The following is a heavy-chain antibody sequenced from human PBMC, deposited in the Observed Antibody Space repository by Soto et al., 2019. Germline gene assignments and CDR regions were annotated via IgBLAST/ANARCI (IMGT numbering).Heavy chain of an antibody. D-gene: IGHD3-22*01. CDR2: IWYDGSNK. J-gene: IGHJ4*02. V-gene: IGHV3-33*01. CDR3: ARDMSVDEWYYYDSSGYYFSFDY. Sequence: PGGSLRLSCAASGFTFSSYGMHWVRQAPGKGLEWVAVIWYDGSNKYYADSVKGRFTISRDNSKNTLYLQMNSLRAEDTAVYYCARDMSVDEWYYYDSSGYYFSFDYWGQGTLVTVSS. CDR1: GFTFSSYG.